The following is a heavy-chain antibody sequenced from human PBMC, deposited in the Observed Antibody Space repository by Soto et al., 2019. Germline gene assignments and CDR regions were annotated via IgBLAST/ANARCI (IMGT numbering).Heavy chain of an antibody. CDR2: IYYSGST. J-gene: IGHJ2*01. CDR3: ARDYGDPYWYFDL. V-gene: IGHV4-31*03. CDR1: GGSISSGGYY. Sequence: QVQLQESGPGLVKPSQTLSLTCTVSGGSISSGGYYWSWIRQHPGKGLEWIGYIYYSGSTNYNPSLKSRVTISVDTSKNQFSLKLSSVTAADTAVYYCARDYGDPYWYFDLWGRGTLVTVSS. D-gene: IGHD4-17*01.